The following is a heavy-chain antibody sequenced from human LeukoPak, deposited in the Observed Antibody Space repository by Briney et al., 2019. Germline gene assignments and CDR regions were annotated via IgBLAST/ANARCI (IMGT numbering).Heavy chain of an antibody. J-gene: IGHJ4*02. CDR2: ISYDGKKN. Sequence: HPGGSLRLSCAASGFTFSHFAMHWVRQAPGKGLEWVAVISYDGKKNYYADSVKGRFTLSRDDSQNTVYLQMNSLRDDDTALYYCVRGSKIRGVIPEGEFDYWGQGTLVTVSS. CDR1: GFTFSHFA. V-gene: IGHV3-30*04. D-gene: IGHD3-10*01. CDR3: VRGSKIRGVIPEGEFDY.